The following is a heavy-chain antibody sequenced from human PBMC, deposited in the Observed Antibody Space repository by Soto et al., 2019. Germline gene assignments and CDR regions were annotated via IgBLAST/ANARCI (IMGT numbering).Heavy chain of an antibody. V-gene: IGHV1-18*01. D-gene: IGHD3-16*01. CDR2: ISPYNDYT. J-gene: IGHJ6*02. Sequence: QVQLVQSAAEVKKPGASVKVSCKASGYTFIRYGITWVRQAPGQGLEWMGWISPYNDYTIYAQKVQGRVTMTTDTCTRTVYMELRSLKSDDTAVYYCAGGGYYDNTWGKLSHYGLDVCGQGTSVTVSS. CDR1: GYTFIRYG. CDR3: AGGGYYDNTWGKLSHYGLDV.